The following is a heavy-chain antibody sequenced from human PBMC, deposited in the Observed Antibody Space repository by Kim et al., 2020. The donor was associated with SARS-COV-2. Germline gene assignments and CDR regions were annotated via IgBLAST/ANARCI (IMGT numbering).Heavy chain of an antibody. V-gene: IGHV2-5*01. D-gene: IGHD2-2*01. Sequence: YSPTLKSRLTNTKDTSKNQVVLTMTNMDPVDTAPYYCAHTSGAAAIPFDYWGQGTLVTVSS. J-gene: IGHJ4*02. CDR3: AHTSGAAAIPFDY.